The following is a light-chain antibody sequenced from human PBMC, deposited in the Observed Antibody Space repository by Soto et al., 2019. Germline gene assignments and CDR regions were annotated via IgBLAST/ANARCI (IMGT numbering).Light chain of an antibody. CDR2: GAS. CDR1: HSVSSSY. CDR3: QQYGNSPPYT. Sequence: EIVLTQSPGTLSLSPGERATLSCRASHSVSSSYLAWYQQNPGQAPRLLIYGASSRATVIPDRFSGSGSGTDFNLTISRLEPEDFAVYSCQQYGNSPPYTFGHGTKLEIK. J-gene: IGKJ2*01. V-gene: IGKV3-20*01.